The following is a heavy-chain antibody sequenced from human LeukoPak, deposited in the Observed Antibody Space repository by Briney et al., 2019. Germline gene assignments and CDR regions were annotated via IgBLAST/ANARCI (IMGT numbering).Heavy chain of an antibody. D-gene: IGHD6-19*01. Sequence: GGSLRLSCAASGFTFSTYAMMWLRQAPGKGLEWFSAISGSGGKTYYADSVKGPLTISRDNYKNTLDLQMNSLRAEDTAVYYCAKDQPRSDWPRGYFDYWGQGPLVTLPS. CDR2: ISGSGGKT. CDR3: AKDQPRSDWPRGYFDY. CDR1: GFTFSTYA. V-gene: IGHV3-23*01. J-gene: IGHJ4*02.